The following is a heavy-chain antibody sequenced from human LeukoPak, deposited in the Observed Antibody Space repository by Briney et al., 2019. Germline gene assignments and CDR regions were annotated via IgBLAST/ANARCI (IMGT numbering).Heavy chain of an antibody. CDR2: ISYSGST. V-gene: IGHV4-39*01. D-gene: IGHD1-1*01. Sequence: PSETLSLTCAVSGGSISSSSYQWGWIRQPPGKGLEWIGTISYSGSTYCNTSLTSRVTISLDTSKNQFPLKLTSVTAADTAVYYCARRQSGPCDYWGQGTLVTVSS. CDR1: GGSISSSSYQ. J-gene: IGHJ4*02. CDR3: ARRQSGPCDY.